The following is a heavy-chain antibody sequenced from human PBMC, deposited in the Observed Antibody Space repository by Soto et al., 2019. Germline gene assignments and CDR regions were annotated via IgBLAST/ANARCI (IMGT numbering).Heavy chain of an antibody. Sequence: GGSLRLSCAASGFTFSSYDMHWVRQATGKGLEWVSAIGTAGDTYYPGSVKGRFTISRENAKNSLYLQMNSLRAGDTAVYYCARGDREAMVRGVWNGMDVWGQGTTVTVSS. CDR3: ARGDREAMVRGVWNGMDV. D-gene: IGHD3-10*01. CDR1: GFTFSSYD. CDR2: IGTAGDT. V-gene: IGHV3-13*01. J-gene: IGHJ6*02.